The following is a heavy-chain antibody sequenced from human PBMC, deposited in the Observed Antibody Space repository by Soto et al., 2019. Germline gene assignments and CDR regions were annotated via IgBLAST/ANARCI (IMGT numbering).Heavy chain of an antibody. Sequence: QVQLQESGPGQVKPSETLSLTCTISGGSVSVYYWSRIRQSTGQGLEWIGYIYASGSPYYNPSLRSRVTISADTSKNQISLKLTSPTAADTAVYYCARGVGSSPPQYWGRGTLVTVSS. CDR3: ARGVGSSPPQY. CDR2: IYASGSP. CDR1: GGSVSVYY. J-gene: IGHJ4*02. V-gene: IGHV4-59*02. D-gene: IGHD1-26*01.